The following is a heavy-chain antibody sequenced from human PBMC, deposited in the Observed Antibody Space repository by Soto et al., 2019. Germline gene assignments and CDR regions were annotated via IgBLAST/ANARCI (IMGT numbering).Heavy chain of an antibody. J-gene: IGHJ4*02. V-gene: IGHV4-30-4*08. CDR3: ARGFEQQLVQYFDY. CDR1: GFTFSSCA. Sequence: LRLSCAASGFTFSSCAMGWIRQPPGKGLEWIGYIYYSGSTYYNPSLKSRVTISVDTSKNQFSLKLSSVTAADTAVYYCARGFEQQLVQYFDYWGQGTLVTVSS. CDR2: IYYSGST. D-gene: IGHD6-13*01.